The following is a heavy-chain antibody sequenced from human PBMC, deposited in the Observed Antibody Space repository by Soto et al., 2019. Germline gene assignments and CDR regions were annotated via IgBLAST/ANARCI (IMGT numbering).Heavy chain of an antibody. V-gene: IGHV3-23*01. D-gene: IGHD3-9*01. J-gene: IGHJ4*02. Sequence: EVQLLESGGGFVQPGESLRLSCAAFGFTFSLSAMSWVGQAPGRGLDWVSSLSGGGSTTDYADSVKGRFTISRDNSKNTVHLQMNSLRAEDTAVYYCAKGPEYDILTGCDYWGQGALVTVSS. CDR1: GFTFSLSA. CDR3: AKGPEYDILTGCDY. CDR2: LSGGGSTT.